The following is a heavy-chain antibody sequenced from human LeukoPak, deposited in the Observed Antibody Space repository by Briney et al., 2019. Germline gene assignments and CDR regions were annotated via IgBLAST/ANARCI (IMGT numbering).Heavy chain of an antibody. CDR2: IIPIFGTA. V-gene: IGHV1-69*13. D-gene: IGHD5-18*01. J-gene: IGHJ4*02. CDR3: ARDLGSYGPGDY. Sequence: SVKVSCKASGGTFSSYAISWVRQAPGRGLEWMGGIIPIFGTANYAQKFQGRVTITADESTSTAYMELSSLRSEDTAVYYCARDLGSYGPGDYWGQGTLVTVSS. CDR1: GGTFSSYA.